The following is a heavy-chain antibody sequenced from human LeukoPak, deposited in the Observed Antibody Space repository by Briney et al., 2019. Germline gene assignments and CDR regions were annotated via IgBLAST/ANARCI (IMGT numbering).Heavy chain of an antibody. CDR2: ISSYTGNT. Sequence: ASVKVSCKASGYTFTSYGISWVRQAPGQGLEWMGWISSYTGNTNYAQKLQGRVTMTTDTSTSTAYMELRSLRSDDTAAYYCVEVYDAFDIWGQGTMVTVSS. J-gene: IGHJ3*02. CDR3: VEVYDAFDI. CDR1: GYTFTSYG. V-gene: IGHV1-18*01. D-gene: IGHD1-1*01.